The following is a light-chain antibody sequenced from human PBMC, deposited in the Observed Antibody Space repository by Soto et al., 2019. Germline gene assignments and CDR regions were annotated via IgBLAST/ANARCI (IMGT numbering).Light chain of an antibody. CDR2: DVT. V-gene: IGLV2-11*01. J-gene: IGLJ1*01. Sequence: QSALTQPRSVSGSPGQSVTISCSGTSSDLGGYNYVSWYQHHPGKDPKLMIYDVTLRPSGVPDRFSGSKSGNTASLSISGLHAEDEADYYCSSYTSSSTLEVFGTGTKVTVL. CDR3: SSYTSSSTLEV. CDR1: SSDLGGYNY.